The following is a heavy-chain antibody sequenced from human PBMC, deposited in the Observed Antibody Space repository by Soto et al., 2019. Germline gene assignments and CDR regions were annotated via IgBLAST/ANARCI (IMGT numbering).Heavy chain of an antibody. V-gene: IGHV1-69*04. CDR3: AREKEYDFWSGYDYYYMDV. Sequence: PVKVSCKASGGTFSSYTISWVRQAPGQGLEWMGRIIPILGIANYAQKFQGRVTITADKSTSTAYMELSSLRSEDTAVYYCAREKEYDFWSGYDYYYMDVWGKGTTVTVSS. D-gene: IGHD3-3*01. CDR2: IIPILGIA. CDR1: GGTFSSYT. J-gene: IGHJ6*03.